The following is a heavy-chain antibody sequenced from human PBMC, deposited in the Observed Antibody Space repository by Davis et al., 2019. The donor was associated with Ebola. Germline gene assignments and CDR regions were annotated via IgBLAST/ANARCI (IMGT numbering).Heavy chain of an antibody. CDR2: ISSSGSTI. Sequence: PGGSLRLSCAASGFTFSSYEMNWVRQAPGKGLEWVSYISSSGSTIYYADSVKGRFTISRDNAKNSLYLQMNSLRAEDTAVYYCARDDYGDYVDYWGQGTLVTVSS. CDR1: GFTFSSYE. J-gene: IGHJ4*02. CDR3: ARDDYGDYVDY. V-gene: IGHV3-48*03. D-gene: IGHD4-17*01.